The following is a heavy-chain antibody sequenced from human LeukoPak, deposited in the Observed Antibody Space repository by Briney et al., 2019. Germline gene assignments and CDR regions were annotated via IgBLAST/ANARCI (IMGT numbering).Heavy chain of an antibody. D-gene: IGHD2-2*01. CDR2: IRYDGSNK. CDR3: AKVGAYCSSTSCLMDV. V-gene: IGHV3-30*02. J-gene: IGHJ6*04. Sequence: PGGSLRLSCAASGFTFSGYGMHWVRQAPGKGLEWVAFIRYDGSNKYYADSVKGRFTISRDNSKNTLYLQMNSLRAEDTAVYYCAKVGAYCSSTSCLMDVWGKGTTVTVSS. CDR1: GFTFSGYG.